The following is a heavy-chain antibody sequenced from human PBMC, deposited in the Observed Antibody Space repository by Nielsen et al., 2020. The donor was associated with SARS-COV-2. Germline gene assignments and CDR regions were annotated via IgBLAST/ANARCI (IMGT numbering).Heavy chain of an antibody. Sequence: SVKVSCKASGGTFSSYTISWVRQAPGQGLEWMGRIIPILGIANYAQKFQGRVTITADKSTSTAYMELSSLRSEDTAVYYCARVSSDCSGGSCNWFDHWGQGTLVTVSS. CDR1: GGTFSSYT. J-gene: IGHJ5*02. CDR2: IIPILGIA. D-gene: IGHD2-15*01. CDR3: ARVSSDCSGGSCNWFDH. V-gene: IGHV1-69*02.